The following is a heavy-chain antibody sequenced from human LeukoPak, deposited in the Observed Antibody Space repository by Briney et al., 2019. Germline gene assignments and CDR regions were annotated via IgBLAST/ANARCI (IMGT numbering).Heavy chain of an antibody. V-gene: IGHV3-23*01. D-gene: IGHD4-11*01. CDR3: AKADYSNYRFTLFQY. CDR1: GFTFSTYA. J-gene: IGHJ4*02. Sequence: GGSLRLSCAASGFTFSTYAMSWVRQAPGKGLEWVSTISGRGNSTYYADSVKGRFTISRDNSKNTLFRQMHGLRAEDTPIYYCAKADYSNYRFTLFQYGGRGALVTVS. CDR2: ISGRGNST.